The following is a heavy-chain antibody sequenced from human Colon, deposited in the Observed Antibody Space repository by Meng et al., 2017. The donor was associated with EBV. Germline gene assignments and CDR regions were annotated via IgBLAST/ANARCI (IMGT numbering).Heavy chain of an antibody. D-gene: IGHD1-26*01. CDR1: GVSISSNIR. CDR3: ARGKQDAWELLAY. CDR2: IDDSGST. J-gene: IGHJ4*02. V-gene: IGHV4-4*02. Sequence: QVQLEESGPGLVKPSGTLSLTCGGCGVSISSNIRWTWVRQPPGKGLEWIGDIDDSGSTNYNPSLNSRISISLDKSKNHFSLKVNSVTAADTAVYYCARGKQDAWELLAYWGQGALVTVSS.